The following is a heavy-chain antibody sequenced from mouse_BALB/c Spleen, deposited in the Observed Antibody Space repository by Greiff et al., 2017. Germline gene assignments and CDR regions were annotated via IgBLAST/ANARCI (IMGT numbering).Heavy chain of an antibody. J-gene: IGHJ4*01. Sequence: EVQLQQSGPELVKPGASVKISCKASGYTFTDYNMHWVKQSHGKSLEWIGYIYPYNGGTGYNQKFKSKATLTVDNSSSTAYMELRSLTSEDSAVYYCARGGQLGLPNAMDYWGQGTSVTVSS. D-gene: IGHD3-2*01. CDR2: IYPYNGGT. CDR1: GYTFTDYN. V-gene: IGHV1S29*02. CDR3: ARGGQLGLPNAMDY.